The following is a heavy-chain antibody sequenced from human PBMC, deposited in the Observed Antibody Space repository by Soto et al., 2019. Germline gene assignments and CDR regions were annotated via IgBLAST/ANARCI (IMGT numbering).Heavy chain of an antibody. CDR1: GFTFSSYA. Sequence: GGSLRLSCAASGFTFSSYAMSWVRQAPGKGLEWVSAISGSGGSTYYADSVKGRFTISRDNSKNTLYLQMNSLRAEDTAVYYCAKDMDIVVVPAAFFDYWGQGTLVTVSS. V-gene: IGHV3-23*01. CDR2: ISGSGGST. J-gene: IGHJ4*02. CDR3: AKDMDIVVVPAAFFDY. D-gene: IGHD2-2*03.